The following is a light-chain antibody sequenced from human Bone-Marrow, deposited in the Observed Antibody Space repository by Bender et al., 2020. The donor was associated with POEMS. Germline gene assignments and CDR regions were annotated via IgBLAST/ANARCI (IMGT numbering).Light chain of an antibody. CDR1: SSNIGTSAP. Sequence: QSALTQPASVSGSPGQPITISCSETSSNIGTSAPVSWYQQHPGKVPKLIIHDDNERPSGVSSRFSGSKSGNTASLTISGLQADDEADYFCSSYAGTTTLVFGGGTKLTVL. J-gene: IGLJ2*01. V-gene: IGLV2-23*01. CDR3: SSYAGTTTLV. CDR2: DDN.